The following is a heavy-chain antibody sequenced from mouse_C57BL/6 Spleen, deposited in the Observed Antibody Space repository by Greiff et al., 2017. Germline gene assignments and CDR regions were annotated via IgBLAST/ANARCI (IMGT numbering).Heavy chain of an antibody. J-gene: IGHJ3*01. Sequence: QVHVKQSGAELVKPGASVKMSCKASGYTFTTYPIEWMKQNHGKSLEWIGNFHPYNDDTKYNEKFKGKATLTVEKSSSTVYLELSRLTSDDSAVYYCAIWAYDYDDEGFAYWGQGTLVTVSA. CDR1: GYTFTTYP. D-gene: IGHD2-4*01. CDR2: FHPYNDDT. V-gene: IGHV1-47*01. CDR3: AIWAYDYDDEGFAY.